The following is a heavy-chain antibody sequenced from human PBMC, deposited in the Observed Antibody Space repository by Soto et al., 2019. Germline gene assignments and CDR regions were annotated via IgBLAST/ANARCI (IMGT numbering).Heavy chain of an antibody. CDR2: IWRDGSQK. J-gene: IGHJ4*02. Sequence: GGSLRLSYAASGFTFSTYWMSWVRQAPGKGPEWVANIWRDGSQKNYVDSVKGRFTISRDNPKNSLYLQINSLRVEDTAVYYCARGSTSFDSWGQGTLVTVSS. CDR3: ARGSTSFDS. CDR1: GFTFSTYW. V-gene: IGHV3-7*01. D-gene: IGHD2-2*01.